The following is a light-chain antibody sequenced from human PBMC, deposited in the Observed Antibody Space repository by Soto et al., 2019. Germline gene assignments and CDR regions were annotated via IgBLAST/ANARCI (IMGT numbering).Light chain of an antibody. J-gene: IGKJ5*01. Sequence: EIVMSQSPATLSVSPGERATFSCRASQSVSSNLAWYQQKPGQAPRLLIYGASIRATGIPARFSGSGSGTEFTLTISSLQSEDFAVYYCQQYGGTPPITFGQGTRLEI. CDR1: QSVSSN. CDR2: GAS. CDR3: QQYGGTPPIT. V-gene: IGKV3-15*01.